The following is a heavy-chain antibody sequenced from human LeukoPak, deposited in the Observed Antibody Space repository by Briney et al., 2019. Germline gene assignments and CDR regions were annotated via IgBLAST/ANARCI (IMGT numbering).Heavy chain of an antibody. CDR2: IYTSGST. J-gene: IGHJ4*02. CDR3: ARDDYTFDY. V-gene: IGHV4-61*02. Sequence: SETLSLTCTVSGASISSGAYYWSWIRQPAGKGLEWIGRIYTSGSTNYNPSLKSRVTMSVDTSKNQFSLKLSSVTAADTAVYYCARDDYTFDYWGQGTLVTVSS. D-gene: IGHD4-11*01. CDR1: GASISSGAYY.